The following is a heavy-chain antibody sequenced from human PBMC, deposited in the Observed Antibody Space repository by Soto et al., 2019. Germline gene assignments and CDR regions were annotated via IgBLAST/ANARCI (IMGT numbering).Heavy chain of an antibody. V-gene: IGHV3-33*01. D-gene: IGHD6-6*01. Sequence: GGSLRLSCAASGFTFSSYGMHWVRQAPGKGLEWVVVIWYDGSNKYYADSVKGRFTISRDNSKNTLYLQMNSLRAEDTAVYYCARDYKSIAALYYGMDVWGQGTTVTVSS. CDR3: ARDYKSIAALYYGMDV. CDR2: IWYDGSNK. CDR1: GFTFSSYG. J-gene: IGHJ6*02.